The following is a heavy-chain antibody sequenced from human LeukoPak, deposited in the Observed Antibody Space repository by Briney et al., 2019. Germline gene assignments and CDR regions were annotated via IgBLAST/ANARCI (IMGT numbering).Heavy chain of an antibody. CDR1: GFTFSSYG. CDR2: ISSSSSTI. D-gene: IGHD3-22*01. J-gene: IGHJ3*02. Sequence: GGSLRLSCVASGFTFSSYGMNWVRQAPGKGLEWVSYISSSSSTIYYADSVKGRFTISRDNAKNSLYLRMNSLRDEDTTVYYCARDRDDDSSGSIDDAFDIWGQGTMVTVSS. V-gene: IGHV3-48*02. CDR3: ARDRDDDSSGSIDDAFDI.